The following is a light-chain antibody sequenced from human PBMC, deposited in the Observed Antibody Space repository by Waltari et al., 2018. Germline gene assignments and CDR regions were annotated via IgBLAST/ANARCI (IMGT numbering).Light chain of an antibody. CDR1: QTISSW. J-gene: IGKJ1*01. V-gene: IGKV1-5*03. CDR2: KAS. Sequence: DIQMTQSPSTLSASVGDRVPITCRASQTISSWLAWYQQKPGKAPNLLIYKASSLEGGVPSRFSGSGSGTEFTLTISGLQPDDSATYFCQQYNTFWTFGRGTKVEIK. CDR3: QQYNTFWT.